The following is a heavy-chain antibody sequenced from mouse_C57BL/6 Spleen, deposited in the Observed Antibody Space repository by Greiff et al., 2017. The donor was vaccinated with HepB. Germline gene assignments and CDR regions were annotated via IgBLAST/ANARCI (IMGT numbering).Heavy chain of an antibody. Sequence: EVQRVESGGGLVKPGGSLKLSCAASGFTFSDYGMHWVRQAPEKGLEWVAYISSGSSTIYYADTVKGRFTISRDNAKNTLFLQMTSLRSEDTAMYYCARLTYYGSSYDAMDYWGQGTSVTVSS. CDR2: ISSGSSTI. CDR3: ARLTYYGSSYDAMDY. CDR1: GFTFSDYG. V-gene: IGHV5-17*01. D-gene: IGHD1-1*01. J-gene: IGHJ4*01.